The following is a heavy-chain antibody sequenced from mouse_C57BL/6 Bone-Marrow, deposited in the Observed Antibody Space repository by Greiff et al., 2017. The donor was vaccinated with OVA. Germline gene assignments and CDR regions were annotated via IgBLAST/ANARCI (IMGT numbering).Heavy chain of an antibody. CDR1: GYTFTNYW. V-gene: IGHV1-63*01. CDR2: IYPGGGYT. Sequence: QVQLQQSGAELVRPGTSVKMSCKASGYTFTNYWIGWAKQRPGHGLEWIGDIYPGGGYTNYNEKFKGKATLTADKSSSTAYMQFSSLTSEDSAIYYCARHYCGSSYYFDYWGQGTTLTVSS. CDR3: ARHYCGSSYYFDY. D-gene: IGHD1-1*01. J-gene: IGHJ2*01.